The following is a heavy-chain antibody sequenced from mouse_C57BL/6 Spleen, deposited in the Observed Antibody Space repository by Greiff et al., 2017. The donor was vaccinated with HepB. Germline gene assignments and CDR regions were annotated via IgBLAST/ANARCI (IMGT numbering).Heavy chain of an antibody. Sequence: EVQRVDSGGGLVKPGGSLKLSCAASGFTFSDYGMHWVRQAPEKGLEWVAYISSGSSTIYYADTVKGRFTISRDNAKNTLFLQMTSLRSEDTAMYYCAGAYYSNYLNYWGQGTTLTVSS. CDR1: GFTFSDYG. CDR2: ISSGSSTI. D-gene: IGHD2-5*01. V-gene: IGHV5-17*01. J-gene: IGHJ2*01. CDR3: AGAYYSNYLNY.